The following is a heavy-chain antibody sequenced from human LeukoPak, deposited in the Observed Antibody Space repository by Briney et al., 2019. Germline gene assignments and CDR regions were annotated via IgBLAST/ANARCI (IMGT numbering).Heavy chain of an antibody. CDR3: ATHDLTASTSRMNNWFDP. CDR1: GGSISSRGYY. D-gene: IGHD2-2*01. Sequence: SETLSLTCSVSGGSISSRGYYWGWIRQSPGKGLEWIGSIHYSGSTYYNPSLKSRVTISVDTSKNQFSLKLRSVTAADTAVYFCATHDLTASTSRMNNWFDPWGQGTLVTVSS. CDR2: IHYSGST. V-gene: IGHV4-39*01. J-gene: IGHJ5*02.